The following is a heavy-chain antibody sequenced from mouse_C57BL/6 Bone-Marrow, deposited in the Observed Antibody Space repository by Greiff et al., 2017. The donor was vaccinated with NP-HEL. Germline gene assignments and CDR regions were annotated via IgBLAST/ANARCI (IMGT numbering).Heavy chain of an antibody. J-gene: IGHJ4*01. V-gene: IGHV1-64*01. CDR3: ARAVTSYYYAMDD. D-gene: IGHD2-2*01. CDR1: GYTFTSYW. CDR2: IHPNSGST. Sequence: QVQLQQPGAELVKPGASVKLSCKASGYTFTSYWMHWVKQRPGQGLEWIGMIHPNSGSTNYNEKFKSKATLTVDKSSSTAYMQLSSLTSEDSAVYYCARAVTSYYYAMDDWGQGTSVTVAS.